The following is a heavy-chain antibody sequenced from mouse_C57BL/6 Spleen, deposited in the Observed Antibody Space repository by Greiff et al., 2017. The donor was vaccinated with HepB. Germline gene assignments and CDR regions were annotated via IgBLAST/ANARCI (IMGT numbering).Heavy chain of an antibody. D-gene: IGHD1-1*01. CDR1: GFNIKDYY. J-gene: IGHJ2*01. Sequence: VQLKESGAELVKPGASVKLSCTASGFNIKDYYMHWVKQRTEQGLEWIGRIDPEDGETKYAPKFQGKATITADTSSNTAYLQLSSLTSEDTAVYYCARGFITTVVAKGYFDYWGQGTTLTVSS. V-gene: IGHV14-2*01. CDR3: ARGFITTVVAKGYFDY. CDR2: IDPEDGET.